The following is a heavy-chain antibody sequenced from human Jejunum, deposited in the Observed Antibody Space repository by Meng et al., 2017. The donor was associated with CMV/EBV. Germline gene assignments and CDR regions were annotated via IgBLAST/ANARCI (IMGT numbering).Heavy chain of an antibody. V-gene: IGHV1-69*05. D-gene: IGHD2-2*01. CDR3: ARESSSRYCSSTSCSNWFDP. CDR2: IIPIFGTA. Sequence: SYAISWVRQAPGQGLEWMGGIIPIFGTANYAQKFQGRVTITTDESTSTAYMELSSLRSEDTAVYYCARESSSRYCSSTSCSNWFDPWGQGTLDTVSS. CDR1: SYA. J-gene: IGHJ5*02.